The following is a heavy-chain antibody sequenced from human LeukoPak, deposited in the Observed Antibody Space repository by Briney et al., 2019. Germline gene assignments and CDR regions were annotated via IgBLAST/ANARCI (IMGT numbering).Heavy chain of an antibody. V-gene: IGHV3-30*02. D-gene: IGHD3-10*01. CDR2: IRYDGSNK. Sequence: GGSLRLSCAASGFTFSSYGMHWVRQAPGKGLEWVAFIRYDGSNKYYADSVKGRFTISRDNSKNTLYLQMNSMTAEATAVYYCTKDYGSGSLPHFDYWGQGTLVTVSS. J-gene: IGHJ4*02. CDR1: GFTFSSYG. CDR3: TKDYGSGSLPHFDY.